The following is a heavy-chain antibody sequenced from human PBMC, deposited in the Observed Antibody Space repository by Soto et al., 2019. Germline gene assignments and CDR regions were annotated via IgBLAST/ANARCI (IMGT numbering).Heavy chain of an antibody. CDR1: GFTFSSYE. V-gene: IGHV3-48*03. CDR3: ARDLDYGGNSGDY. D-gene: IGHD4-17*01. CDR2: ISSSGSTI. J-gene: IGHJ4*02. Sequence: GGSLRLSCAASGFTFSSYEMNWVRQAPGKGLEWVSYISSSGSTIYYADSVKGRFTISRDNAKNSLYLQMNSLRAEDTAVYYCARDLDYGGNSGDYWGQGTLVTVSS.